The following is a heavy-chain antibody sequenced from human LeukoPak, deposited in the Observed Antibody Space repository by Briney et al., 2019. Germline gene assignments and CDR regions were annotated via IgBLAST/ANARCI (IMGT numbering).Heavy chain of an antibody. V-gene: IGHV4-59*08. CDR3: ASHYSGSSRAGDQFDY. Sequence: SETLSLTCTVSGGSISSYYWSWIRQPPGKGLEWIGYIYYSGNTKYNPSLKSRVTISLDTSKNQFSLKLSSVTAADMAVNYCASHYSGSSRAGDQFDYWGQGTLVTVSS. CDR1: GGSISSYY. CDR2: IYYSGNT. D-gene: IGHD1-26*01. J-gene: IGHJ4*02.